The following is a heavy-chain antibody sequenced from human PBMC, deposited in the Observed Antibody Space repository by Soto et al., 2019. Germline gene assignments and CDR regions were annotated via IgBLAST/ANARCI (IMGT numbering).Heavy chain of an antibody. D-gene: IGHD3-16*01. V-gene: IGHV4-31*03. CDR3: ARAGGGGTLLDY. Sequence: QVQLQESGPGLVKPSQTLSLTCTVSGGSISSGGYYWSWIRQHPGKGLEWIGYIYYSGSTYYNPSLKSRVTISLDTSKNQFSLKLSSVTAGDKAVYYCARAGGGGTLLDYWGQGTLVTVSS. CDR1: GGSISSGGYY. J-gene: IGHJ4*02. CDR2: IYYSGST.